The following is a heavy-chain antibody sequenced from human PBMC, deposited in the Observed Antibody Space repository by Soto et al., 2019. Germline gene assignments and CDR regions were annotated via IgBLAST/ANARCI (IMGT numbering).Heavy chain of an antibody. CDR1: GFTFRSYW. J-gene: IGHJ5*02. CDR2: IKQDGSEK. V-gene: IGHV3-7*01. D-gene: IGHD4-17*01. Sequence: GGSLRLCCAASGFTFRSYWMSWVRQAPGKGLEWVANIKQDGSEKYYVDSVKGRFTISRDNARNSLYLQMNSLRAEDTAVYYCARDTGPWFDPWGQGTLVTVSS. CDR3: ARDTGPWFDP.